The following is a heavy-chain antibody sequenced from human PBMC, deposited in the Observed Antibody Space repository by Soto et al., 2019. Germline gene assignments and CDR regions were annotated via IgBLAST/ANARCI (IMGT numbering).Heavy chain of an antibody. D-gene: IGHD1-26*01. CDR3: AKKSGPITTTPFYYYYYMDV. J-gene: IGHJ6*03. CDR2: IGGSGGST. Sequence: GGSLRLSCAASGFTFSSYGMTWVRQAPGKGLEWVSSIGGSGGSTHYTDSVKGRFTISRDNSKNTLYLQMNSRRAEDTAVYYCAKKSGPITTTPFYYYYYMDVWGKGTMVTVSS. V-gene: IGHV3-23*01. CDR1: GFTFSSYG.